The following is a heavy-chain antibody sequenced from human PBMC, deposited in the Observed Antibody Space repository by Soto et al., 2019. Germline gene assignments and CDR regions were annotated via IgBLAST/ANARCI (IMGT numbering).Heavy chain of an antibody. J-gene: IGHJ3*01. V-gene: IGHV4-39*01. CDR2: ISYSGTT. Sequence: SEILSLTYNVSGHSIPTGAPPFSWHRQPPGKGLEWIGTISYSGTTFYNPSLKTRITISVDSSKNQFSLSLVSVTAADTAMYYCARHDHGSYTINGFDVWGQGTMVT. CDR3: ARHDHGSYTINGFDV. CDR1: GHSIPTGAPP. D-gene: IGHD1-1*01.